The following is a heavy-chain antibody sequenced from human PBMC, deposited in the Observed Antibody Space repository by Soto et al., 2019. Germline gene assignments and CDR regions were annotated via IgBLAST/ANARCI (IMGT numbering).Heavy chain of an antibody. CDR3: AREMSPRVAAFLYYYYMDV. CDR1: GFTFSDYY. Sequence: GGSLRLSCAASGFTFSDYYMSWIRQAPGKGLEWVSYISSSGSTIYYADSVKGRFTISRDNAKNSLYLQMNSLRAEDTAVYYCAREMSPRVAAFLYYYYMDVWGKGTTVTVSS. CDR2: ISSSGSTI. V-gene: IGHV3-11*01. D-gene: IGHD2-15*01. J-gene: IGHJ6*03.